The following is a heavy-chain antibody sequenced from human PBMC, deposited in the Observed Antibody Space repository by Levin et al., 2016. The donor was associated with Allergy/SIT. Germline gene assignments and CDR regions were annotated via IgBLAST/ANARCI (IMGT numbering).Heavy chain of an antibody. J-gene: IGHJ4*02. CDR2: IWYDGSNK. Sequence: WIRQPPGKGLEWVAVIWYDGSNKYYADSVKGRFTISRDNSKNTLYLQMNSLRAEDTAVYYCARDLWFGESSFDYWGQGTLVTVSS. D-gene: IGHD3-10*01. CDR3: ARDLWFGESSFDY. V-gene: IGHV3-33*01.